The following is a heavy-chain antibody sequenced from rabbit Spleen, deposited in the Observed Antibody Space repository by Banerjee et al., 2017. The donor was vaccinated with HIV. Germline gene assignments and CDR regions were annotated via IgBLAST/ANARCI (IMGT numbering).Heavy chain of an antibody. CDR1: GVSFISNSY. Sequence: QSLEESGGDLVKPGASLTLTCTASGVSFISNSYMCWVRQAPGKGLEWIACIDSGSSGFTYFASWAKGRFTISKTSSTTVTLQMTSLTAADTATYFCARDSGSSFSSYGMDLWGQGTLVTVS. J-gene: IGHJ6*01. CDR3: ARDSGSSFSSYGMDL. D-gene: IGHD8-1*01. CDR2: IDSGSSGFT. V-gene: IGHV1S40*01.